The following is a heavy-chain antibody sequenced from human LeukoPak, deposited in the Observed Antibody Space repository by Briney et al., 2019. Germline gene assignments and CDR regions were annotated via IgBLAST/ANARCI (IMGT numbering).Heavy chain of an antibody. Sequence: GGSLRLSCAASGFTVSSNYMSWVRQAPGKGLEWVSVIYSGGSTYYADSVKGRFTISRDNSKNTLYLQMNSLRAEGTAVYYCARGRDSSSWYDFDYWGQGTLVTVSS. CDR1: GFTVSSNY. V-gene: IGHV3-66*02. CDR2: IYSGGST. CDR3: ARGRDSSSWYDFDY. D-gene: IGHD6-13*01. J-gene: IGHJ4*02.